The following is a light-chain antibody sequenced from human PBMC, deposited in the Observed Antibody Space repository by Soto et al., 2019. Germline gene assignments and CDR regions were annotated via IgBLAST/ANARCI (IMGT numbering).Light chain of an antibody. V-gene: IGLV2-23*01. CDR3: CSYAGSSTPWV. CDR2: EGS. J-gene: IGLJ3*02. CDR1: SSDVGSYNL. Sequence: QSALTQPASVSGSPGQSITISCTGSSSDVGSYNLVSWYQQQPGKAPKLMIYEGSKRPSGVSNRFSVAKSVNTASLTISALHADDYADYYCCSYAGSSTPWVFGGGTKLTVL.